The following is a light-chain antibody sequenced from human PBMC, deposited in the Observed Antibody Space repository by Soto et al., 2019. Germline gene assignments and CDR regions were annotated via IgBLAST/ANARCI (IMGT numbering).Light chain of an antibody. CDR1: QGLSGC. V-gene: IGKV3-15*01. J-gene: IGKJ1*01. CDR3: QHYNSSPVT. CDR2: AAS. Sequence: EIVMTQSPATLSVSPGERATLSCRASQGLSGCLDWYQQKPGRAPRLLIYAASTWASGVPARFSGSGSGTEFPLTISRLQSGDSAIYYCQHYNSSPVTFGQGTKVDIK.